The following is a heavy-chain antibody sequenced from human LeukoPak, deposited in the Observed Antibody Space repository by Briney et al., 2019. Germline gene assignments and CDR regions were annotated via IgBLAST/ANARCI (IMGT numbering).Heavy chain of an antibody. CDR3: ARGGTNYYYMDV. CDR2: LSGSGDRT. CDR1: GFTFSNYG. Sequence: GGSLRLSCAASGFTFSNYGMHWVRQAPGKGLEWVSALSGSGDRTFYVDSVKGRFTVSRDNSKNTLYLQMDSLRVDDTALYYCARGGTNYYYMDVWGNGTTVTVSS. J-gene: IGHJ6*03. V-gene: IGHV3-23*01.